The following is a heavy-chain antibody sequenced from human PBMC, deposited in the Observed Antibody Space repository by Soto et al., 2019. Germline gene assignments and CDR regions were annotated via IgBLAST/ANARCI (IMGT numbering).Heavy chain of an antibody. CDR2: INHSGST. CDR3: ARGGLVGVWVEYYYYGMDV. V-gene: IGHV4-34*01. CDR1: GGSFSGYY. D-gene: IGHD3-16*01. Sequence: SETLSLTCAVYGGSFSGYYWSWIRQPPGKGLEWIGEINHSGSTNYNPSLKSRVTISVDTSKNQFSLKLSSVTAADTAVYYCARGGLVGVWVEYYYYGMDVWGQGTTVTVSS. J-gene: IGHJ6*02.